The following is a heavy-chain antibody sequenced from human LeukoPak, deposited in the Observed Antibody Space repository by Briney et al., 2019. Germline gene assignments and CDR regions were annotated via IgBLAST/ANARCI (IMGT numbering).Heavy chain of an antibody. CDR2: ISAYNGNT. CDR3: ARVDIVVVVAANWFDP. V-gene: IGHV1-18*04. D-gene: IGHD2-15*01. Sequence: ASVKVSCEASGYTFTSYGISWVRQAPGQGLEWMGWISAYNGNTNYAQKLQGRVTMTTDTSTSTAYMELRSLRSDDTAVYYCARVDIVVVVAANWFDPWGQGTLVTVSS. CDR1: GYTFTSYG. J-gene: IGHJ5*02.